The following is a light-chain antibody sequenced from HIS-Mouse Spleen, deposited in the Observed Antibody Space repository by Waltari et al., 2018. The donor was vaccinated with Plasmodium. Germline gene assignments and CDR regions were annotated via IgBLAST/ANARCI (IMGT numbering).Light chain of an antibody. CDR1: QSVSSN. Sequence: EIVMTPSQATLSVSPGERATLSYRASQSVSSNLAWYQQKPGQAPRLLIYGASTRATGIPARFSGSGSGKEFTLTISSLQSEDFAVYYCQQYNNPRTTFGQGTKLEIK. CDR3: QQYNNPRTT. J-gene: IGKJ2*01. CDR2: GAS. V-gene: IGKV3-15*01.